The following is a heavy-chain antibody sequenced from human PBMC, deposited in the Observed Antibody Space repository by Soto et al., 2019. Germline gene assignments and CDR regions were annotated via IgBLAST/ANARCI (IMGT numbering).Heavy chain of an antibody. CDR3: ARGGYCISPSGWHWFDP. CDR2: IIPICGSA. D-gene: IGHD2-2*01. Sequence: GASVKVSCKASGGTLSDYAFSWVRQAPGQGLEWMGGIIPICGSANYAQKLQGRVTMTADESTKTAYMELSSLRSDDTAVYYCARGGYCISPSGWHWFDPWAQGPLVTVSS. J-gene: IGHJ5*02. V-gene: IGHV1-69*13. CDR1: GGTLSDYA.